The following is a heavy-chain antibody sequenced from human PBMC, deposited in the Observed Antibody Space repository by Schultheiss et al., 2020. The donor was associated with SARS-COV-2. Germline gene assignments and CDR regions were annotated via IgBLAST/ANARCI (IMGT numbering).Heavy chain of an antibody. CDR1: GGSISSGGYY. Sequence: SETLSLTCTVSGGSISSGGYYWSWIRQPPGKGLEWIGYIYYSGSTNYNPSLKSRVTISVDTSKNQFSLKLSSVTAADTAVYYCARDSSYGYVWGQGTTVTVSS. CDR2: IYYSGST. V-gene: IGHV4-61*08. CDR3: ARDSSYGYV. J-gene: IGHJ6*02. D-gene: IGHD5-18*01.